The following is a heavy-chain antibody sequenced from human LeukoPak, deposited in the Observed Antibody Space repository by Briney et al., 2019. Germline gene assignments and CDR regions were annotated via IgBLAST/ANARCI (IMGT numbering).Heavy chain of an antibody. Sequence: GGSLRLSCAASGFTFSNYGMHWLRQAPGKGLEWVAFIRYDGSNKYYADSVKGRFTISRDNSKNTLYLQMNSLRAEDTAVYYCVPSPFDPWGQGTLVTVSS. CDR2: IRYDGSNK. CDR3: VPSPFDP. CDR1: GFTFSNYG. J-gene: IGHJ5*02. V-gene: IGHV3-30*02.